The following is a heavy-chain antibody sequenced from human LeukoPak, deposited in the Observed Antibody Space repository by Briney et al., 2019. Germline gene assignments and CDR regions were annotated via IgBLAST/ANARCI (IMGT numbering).Heavy chain of an antibody. CDR2: IRNQKDSATT. CDR1: GFTFSNAW. Sequence: GGSLRLSCATSGFTFSNAWITWVRPAPGKGLVWVGRIRNQKDSATTDYAAPVRGRFGISRDDSKKTLNLHMNFLKTEDTAGDYCTTERLQMHRSGRYSFDNWGQG. D-gene: IGHD6-25*01. V-gene: IGHV3-15*01. J-gene: IGHJ4*02. CDR3: TTERLQMHRSGRYSFDN.